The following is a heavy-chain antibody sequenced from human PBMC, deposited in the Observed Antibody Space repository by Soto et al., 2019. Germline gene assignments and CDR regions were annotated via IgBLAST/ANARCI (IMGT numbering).Heavy chain of an antibody. V-gene: IGHV3-48*02. Sequence: EVQLVESGGGLVQPGGSLRLSCAASGFTFSSYSMNWVRQAPGKGLEWVSYISSSSSTIYYADSVKGRFTISRDNAKTSLYLQINSLRDEETAVYYCASEGGSLSWFDPWGQGTLVTVSS. J-gene: IGHJ5*02. D-gene: IGHD1-26*01. CDR2: ISSSSSTI. CDR1: GFTFSSYS. CDR3: ASEGGSLSWFDP.